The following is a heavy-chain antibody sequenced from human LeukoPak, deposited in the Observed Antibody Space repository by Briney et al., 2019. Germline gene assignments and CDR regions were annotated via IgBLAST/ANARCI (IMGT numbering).Heavy chain of an antibody. V-gene: IGHV6-1*01. CDR1: GDSVSSNSAA. CDR3: ARGGYQLPDNWFDP. J-gene: IGHJ5*02. CDR2: TYYRSKWSN. Sequence: SQTLSLTCAIYGDSVSSNSAAWNWIRQSPSRGLEWLGRTYYRSKWSNNYAISVKRRISINPDTSKNQFSLQLSSVTAADTAVYYCARGGYQLPDNWFDPWGQGTLVTVSS. D-gene: IGHD2-2*01.